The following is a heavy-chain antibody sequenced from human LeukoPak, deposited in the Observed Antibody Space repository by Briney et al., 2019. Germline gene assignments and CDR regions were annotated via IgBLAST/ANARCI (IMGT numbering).Heavy chain of an antibody. Sequence: GGSLRLSCVTSGFTFSDYDMNWVRQAPGRGLEWASGITSTFTDKSYADSVRGRFTISRDNAKNSLFLQMDTLTAEDTAVYYCARDLSNYFLHYIDFWGQGTLVTVSS. CDR1: GFTFSDYD. CDR3: ARDLSNYFLHYIDF. J-gene: IGHJ4*02. V-gene: IGHV3-21*01. CDR2: ITSTFTDK. D-gene: IGHD4-11*01.